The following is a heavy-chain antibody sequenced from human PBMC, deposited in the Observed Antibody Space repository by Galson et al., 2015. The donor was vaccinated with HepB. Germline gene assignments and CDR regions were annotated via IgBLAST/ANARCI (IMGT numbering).Heavy chain of an antibody. Sequence: SVKVSCKASGYTFTNYGISWVRQAPGQGLEWMGWISTYNGNTHYALRVQDRLTLTTDTSARTVYMELRSLRSDDTAVYYCVRDLTIVGHYAGYWGQGTLVTVSS. J-gene: IGHJ4*02. CDR1: GYTFTNYG. D-gene: IGHD3-22*01. CDR2: ISTYNGNT. CDR3: VRDLTIVGHYAGY. V-gene: IGHV1-18*01.